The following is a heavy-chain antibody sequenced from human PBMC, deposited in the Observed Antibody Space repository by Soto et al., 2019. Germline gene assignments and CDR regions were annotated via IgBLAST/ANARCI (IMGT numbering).Heavy chain of an antibody. V-gene: IGHV1-69*06. Sequence: ASVQVSCKASGGTFSSYAISWVRQAPGQGLEWMGGIIPIFGTANYAQKFQGRVTITADKSTSTAYMELSSLRYEDTAVYYCAREKGYCTNGVCYSLWCDHRVQGTLGNVAS. CDR3: AREKGYCTNGVCYSLWCDH. CDR2: IIPIFGTA. CDR1: GGTFSSYA. D-gene: IGHD2-8*01. J-gene: IGHJ5*02.